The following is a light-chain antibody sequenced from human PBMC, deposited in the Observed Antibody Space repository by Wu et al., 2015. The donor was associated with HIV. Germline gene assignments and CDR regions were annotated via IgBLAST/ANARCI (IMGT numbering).Light chain of an antibody. CDR2: KAS. CDR1: QYVRSD. J-gene: IGKJ5*01. Sequence: EVVLTQSPATLSLSPGERATLSCRASQYVRSDLAWYQQKPGQAPRLLIYKASTRAAGTPTRFSGSASGTDFTLTISSLEPEDFAVYYCQQYDDWVTFGQGTRLEIK. CDR3: QQYDDWVT. V-gene: IGKV3-11*01.